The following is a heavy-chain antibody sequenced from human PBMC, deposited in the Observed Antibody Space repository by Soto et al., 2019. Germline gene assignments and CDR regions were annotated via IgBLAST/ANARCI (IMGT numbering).Heavy chain of an antibody. J-gene: IGHJ4*02. CDR2: ISYDGSNK. D-gene: IGHD3-22*01. Sequence: PGGSLRLSCAASGFTFSSYGMHWVRQAPGKGLEWVAVISYDGSNKYYADSVKGRFTISRDNSKNTLYLQMNSLRAEDTAVYYCAHPELGHYDSSGISAIQEFDYWGQGTLVTVSS. CDR1: GFTFSSYG. CDR3: AHPELGHYDSSGISAIQEFDY. V-gene: IGHV3-30*03.